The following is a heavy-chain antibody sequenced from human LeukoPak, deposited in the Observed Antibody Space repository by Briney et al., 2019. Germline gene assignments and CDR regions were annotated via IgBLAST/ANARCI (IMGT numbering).Heavy chain of an antibody. CDR2: ISSYNDNT. Sequence: GASVKVSCKASGYTFSNYGISWVRQAPGQGLEWMGWISSYNDNTNYAQKLQGRVTMTTDTSTSTAYMELSRLRSDDTAVYYCARGFPVRRYFDWLRARDYYYYMDVWGKGTTVTVSS. J-gene: IGHJ6*03. CDR3: ARGFPVRRYFDWLRARDYYYYMDV. V-gene: IGHV1-18*01. D-gene: IGHD3-9*01. CDR1: GYTFSNYG.